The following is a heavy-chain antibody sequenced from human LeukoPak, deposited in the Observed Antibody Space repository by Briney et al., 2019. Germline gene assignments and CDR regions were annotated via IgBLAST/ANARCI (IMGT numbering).Heavy chain of an antibody. CDR1: GYTFTAYA. D-gene: IGHD2-15*01. Sequence: ASVKVSCKASGYTFTAYAMHWVRQAPGQRLEWMGWINAGTGNTKYSQKFQDGVTITRDTSASTVYMELSSLRSEDTAVYYCARAYCSGGSCYSWNWLDPWGQGTLVTVSS. CDR3: ARAYCSGGSCYSWNWLDP. V-gene: IGHV1-3*01. CDR2: INAGTGNT. J-gene: IGHJ5*02.